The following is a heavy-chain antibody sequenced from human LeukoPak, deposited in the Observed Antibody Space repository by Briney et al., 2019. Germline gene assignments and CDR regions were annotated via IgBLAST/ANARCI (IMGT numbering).Heavy chain of an antibody. CDR2: INPHSGGT. CDR1: GYTFTGYY. V-gene: IGHV1-2*02. D-gene: IGHD3-22*01. CDR3: ARDETPYYYDSSGYYDP. Sequence: ASVKVSCKASGYTFTGYYMHWVRQAPGQGLEWMVWINPHSGGTNYAQTFQGRVTMTWDTSISTAYMELSRLRSDDTAVYYCARDETPYYYDSSGYYDPWGQGTLVTVSS. J-gene: IGHJ5*02.